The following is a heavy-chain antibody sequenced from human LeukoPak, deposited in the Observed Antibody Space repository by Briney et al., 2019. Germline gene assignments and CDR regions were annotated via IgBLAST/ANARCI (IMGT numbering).Heavy chain of an antibody. Sequence: EGSLTLSCAASGFTLSYYSMNWVRPAPRKGMEWVSSSSGSSKYIYYGHSEKDRFNNPRDNSKNELYMQIHSVIVDDTAVYYGAREGLTSVIGFDSWGQGTLVTVSS. V-gene: IGHV3-21*01. CDR2: SSGSSKYI. J-gene: IGHJ5*01. D-gene: IGHD3/OR15-3a*01. CDR3: AREGLTSVIGFDS. CDR1: GFTLSYYS.